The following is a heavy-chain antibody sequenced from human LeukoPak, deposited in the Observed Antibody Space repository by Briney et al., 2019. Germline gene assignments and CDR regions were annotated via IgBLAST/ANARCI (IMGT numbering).Heavy chain of an antibody. Sequence: PSETLSLTCTVSGGSISSGDYYWSWIRQPPGKGLEWIGYIYYSGSTYYNPSLKSRVTISVDTSKNQFSLKLSSVTAADTAVYYCAREEGYCGGDCYSPWFDPWGQGTLVTVSS. D-gene: IGHD2-21*02. V-gene: IGHV4-30-4*01. CDR3: AREEGYCGGDCYSPWFDP. J-gene: IGHJ5*02. CDR2: IYYSGST. CDR1: GGSISSGDYY.